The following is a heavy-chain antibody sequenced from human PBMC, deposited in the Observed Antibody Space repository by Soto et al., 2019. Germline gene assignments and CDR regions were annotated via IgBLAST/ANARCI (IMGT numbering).Heavy chain of an antibody. CDR3: AKDQIAVHGVYYYGMDV. D-gene: IGHD6-19*01. J-gene: IGHJ6*02. Sequence: QVQLVESGGGVVQPGRSLRLSCVASGFTFSSYGMHWVRQAPGKGLEWVAVISYDGSNKYYADSVKGRFTISRDNSKNTLYLQMNSLRAEDTAVYYCAKDQIAVHGVYYYGMDVWGQGTTVTVSS. V-gene: IGHV3-30*18. CDR2: ISYDGSNK. CDR1: GFTFSSYG.